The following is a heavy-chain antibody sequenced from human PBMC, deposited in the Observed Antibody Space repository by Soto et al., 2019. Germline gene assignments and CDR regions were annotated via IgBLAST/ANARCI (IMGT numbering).Heavy chain of an antibody. CDR2: IIPIFGTA. CDR1: GGTFSSYA. V-gene: IGHV1-69*06. J-gene: IGHJ6*02. Sequence: QVQLVQSGAEVKKPGSSVKVSCKASGGTFSSYAISWVRQAPGQGLECMGGIIPIFGTANYAQKLQGRVTITADKSTSTAYVELSSLRSEDTAVYYCASSITIFGVVYYGMGVWGQGTTVTVSS. CDR3: ASSITIFGVVYYGMGV. D-gene: IGHD3-3*01.